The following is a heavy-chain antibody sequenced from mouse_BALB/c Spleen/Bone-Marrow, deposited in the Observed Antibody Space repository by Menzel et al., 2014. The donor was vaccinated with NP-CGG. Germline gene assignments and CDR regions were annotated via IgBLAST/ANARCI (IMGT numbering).Heavy chain of an antibody. V-gene: IGHV6-6*02. CDR1: GFTFSNYW. CDR3: TSMRRRGFAY. CDR2: IRLKSNNYAT. D-gene: IGHD2-3*01. J-gene: IGHJ3*01. Sequence: EVKLMESGGGLVQPGGSMKLSCVASGFTFSNYWMNWVRPSPEKGLEWVAEIRLKSNNYATHYAESVKGRFTISREDSKSSVYLQMNNLRAEDTGIYYCTSMRRRGFAYWGQGTLVTVSA.